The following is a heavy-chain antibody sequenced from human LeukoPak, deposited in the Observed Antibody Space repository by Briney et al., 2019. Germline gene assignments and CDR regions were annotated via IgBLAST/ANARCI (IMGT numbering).Heavy chain of an antibody. Sequence: GASVKVSCKASGYTFTSYGISWVRQAPGQGLEWMGWISAYNGNTNYAQKLQGRVTMTTDTSTSTAFMELRSLRSDDTAVYYCARETVVTGYDSSGYYPTRDFDYWGQGTLVTVSS. CDR2: ISAYNGNT. D-gene: IGHD3-22*01. V-gene: IGHV1-18*01. CDR3: ARETVVTGYDSSGYYPTRDFDY. J-gene: IGHJ4*02. CDR1: GYTFTSYG.